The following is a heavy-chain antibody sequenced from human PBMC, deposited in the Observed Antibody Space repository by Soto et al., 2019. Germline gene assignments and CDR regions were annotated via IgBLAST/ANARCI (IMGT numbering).Heavy chain of an antibody. CDR3: ARAVIKGLRATGSLDN. V-gene: IGHV1-69*01. CDR2: IIPIFGTP. Sequence: QVQLVQSGAEVKKPGSSMKVSCKASGGTFSTDAISWMRQAPRQGLEWMGGIIPIFGTPNYAQTFQGRVTITADESTTTANMELSSLTSDDTAVYFCARAVIKGLRATGSLDNWGQGSLVTVSS. J-gene: IGHJ4*02. D-gene: IGHD2-8*02. CDR1: GGTFSTDA.